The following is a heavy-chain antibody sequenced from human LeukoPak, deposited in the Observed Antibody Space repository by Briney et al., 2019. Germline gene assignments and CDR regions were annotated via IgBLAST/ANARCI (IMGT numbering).Heavy chain of an antibody. D-gene: IGHD5-24*01. J-gene: IGHJ4*02. CDR1: GGSISSGDYY. V-gene: IGHV4-30-4*01. CDR2: IYYSGST. Sequence: PSETLSLTCTVSGGSISSGDYYWSWIRQPPGKGLEWIGYIYYSGSTYYNPSLKSRVTISVDKSKNQFSLKLSSVTAADTAVYYCASQLMATITSPYFDYWGQGTLVTVSS. CDR3: ASQLMATITSPYFDY.